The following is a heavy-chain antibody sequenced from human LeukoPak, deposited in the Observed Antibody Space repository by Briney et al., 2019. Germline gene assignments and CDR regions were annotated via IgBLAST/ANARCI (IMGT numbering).Heavy chain of an antibody. CDR3: ARMAYDILTGYFQPNWFDP. CDR2: ISGYSGNT. D-gene: IGHD3-9*01. CDR1: GYTFSNYG. Sequence: ASVNVSCKASGYTFSNYGISWVRQAPGQGLEWVGWISGYSGNTKNAQKFQARVTMTTDTSTSTAYMELRSLRSDDTAVYYCARMAYDILTGYFQPNWFDPWGQGTLVTVSS. V-gene: IGHV1-18*01. J-gene: IGHJ5*02.